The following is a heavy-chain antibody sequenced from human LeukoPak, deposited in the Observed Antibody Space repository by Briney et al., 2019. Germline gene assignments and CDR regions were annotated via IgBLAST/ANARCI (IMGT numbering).Heavy chain of an antibody. CDR1: GFAFDDYA. J-gene: IGHJ4*02. V-gene: IGHV3-9*01. D-gene: IGHD6-13*01. CDR3: AKGSGSSSWFAFDS. Sequence: GGSLRLSCAASGFAFDDYAVNWVRQAPGKALEWVSGISYNTGKLTYAGSVKGRFTISRDNAKNSLYLQMNSLRPEDTAVYYCAKGSGSSSWFAFDSWGQGTLVIVSS. CDR2: ISYNTGKL.